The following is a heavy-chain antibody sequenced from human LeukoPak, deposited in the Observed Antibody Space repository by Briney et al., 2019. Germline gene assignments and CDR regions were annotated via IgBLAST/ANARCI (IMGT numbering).Heavy chain of an antibody. CDR1: GGSISSYY. CDR2: IYYSGST. J-gene: IGHJ4*02. V-gene: IGHV4-59*01. CDR3: ARFLGEYQLLSQLDY. D-gene: IGHD2-2*01. Sequence: SETLSLTCTVSGGSISSYYWSWIRQPPGKGLEWIGYIYYSGSTNYNPSLKSRVTISVDTSKNQYSLKLSSLTAADPAVYYCARFLGEYQLLSQLDYGGQGTLDTVSS.